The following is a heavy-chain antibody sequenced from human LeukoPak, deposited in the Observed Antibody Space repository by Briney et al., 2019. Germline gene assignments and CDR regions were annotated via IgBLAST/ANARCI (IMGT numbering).Heavy chain of an antibody. D-gene: IGHD3-22*01. CDR3: ASDRGSGYSVASPNFDY. V-gene: IGHV4-31*03. Sequence: SETLSLTCTVSGGSFSSSTHYWGWIRQPPGKGLEWIGYIYYSGSTYYNPSLKSRVTISVDTSKNQFSLKLSSVTAADTAVYYCASDRGSGYSVASPNFDYWGQGTLVTVSS. J-gene: IGHJ4*02. CDR2: IYYSGST. CDR1: GGSFSSSTHY.